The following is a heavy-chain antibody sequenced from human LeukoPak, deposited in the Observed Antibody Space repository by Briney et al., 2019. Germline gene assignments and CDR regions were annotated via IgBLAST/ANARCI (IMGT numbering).Heavy chain of an antibody. D-gene: IGHD6-13*01. J-gene: IGHJ4*02. CDR3: AKDYLKQAAGTLSFDY. CDR2: ISGSGGST. V-gene: IGHV3-23*01. Sequence: PGGSLRLSCAASGFTFSSYAMSWVRQAPGKGLEWVLAISGSGGSTYYADSVKGRFTISRDNSKNTLYLQMNSLRAEDTAVYYCAKDYLKQAAGTLSFDYWGQGTLVTVSS. CDR1: GFTFSSYA.